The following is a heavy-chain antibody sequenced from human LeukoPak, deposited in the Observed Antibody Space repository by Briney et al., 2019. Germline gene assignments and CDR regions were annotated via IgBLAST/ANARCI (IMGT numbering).Heavy chain of an antibody. V-gene: IGHV1-8*01. Sequence: ASVKVSCKASGYTFTSYDINWVRQATGQGLEWMGWMNPNSGNTGYAQKFQGRVTMTRNTSISTAYMELSSLRSEDTAVYYCARPYYYDSSGLPYFDYWGQGTLVTVSS. CDR3: ARPYYYDSSGLPYFDY. CDR1: GYTFTSYD. J-gene: IGHJ4*02. CDR2: MNPNSGNT. D-gene: IGHD3-22*01.